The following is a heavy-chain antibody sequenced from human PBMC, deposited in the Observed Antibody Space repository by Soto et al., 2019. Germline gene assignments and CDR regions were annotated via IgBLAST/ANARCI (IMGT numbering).Heavy chain of an antibody. D-gene: IGHD2-15*01. CDR2: INSDGSST. CDR1: GFTFSSYW. J-gene: IGHJ4*02. Sequence: EVQLVESGGGLVQPGGSLRLSCAASGFTFSSYWMHWVRQAPGKGLVWVSRINSDGSSTSYADSVKGRFTISRDNAKNTLHLQMNGLRAEDTAVYYCVRTSLVVAAATREDYWGQGTLVTVSS. CDR3: VRTSLVVAAATREDY. V-gene: IGHV3-74*01.